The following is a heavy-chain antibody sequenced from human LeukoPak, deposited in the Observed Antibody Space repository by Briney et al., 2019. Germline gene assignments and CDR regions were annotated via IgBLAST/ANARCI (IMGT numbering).Heavy chain of an antibody. J-gene: IGHJ4*02. CDR1: DGSISSYY. D-gene: IGHD4-17*01. CDR3: ARLDFRDGDYVFWY. V-gene: IGHV4-59*08. Sequence: PSETLSLTCTVSDGSISSYYWSWIRQPPGKELEWIGYIYYSGSTNYNPSLKSRVSISVDTSESQFSLILRSVTAADTAVYYCARLDFRDGDYVFWYWGQGTLVTVSS. CDR2: IYYSGST.